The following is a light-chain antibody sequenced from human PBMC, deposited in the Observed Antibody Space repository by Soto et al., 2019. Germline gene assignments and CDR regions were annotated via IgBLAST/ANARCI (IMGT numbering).Light chain of an antibody. CDR3: LQRAAWPWT. CDR1: QSIGNY. CDR2: DVF. V-gene: IGKV3-11*01. Sequence: EIVLTQAPATLSLSPGERATLSCRASQSIGNYIAWYQQKPGQAPRLLVYDVFNRATGIPARFSGSGSGTDFTLTISSLAPEDFAVYYCLQRAAWPWTFGQGTQVEVK. J-gene: IGKJ1*01.